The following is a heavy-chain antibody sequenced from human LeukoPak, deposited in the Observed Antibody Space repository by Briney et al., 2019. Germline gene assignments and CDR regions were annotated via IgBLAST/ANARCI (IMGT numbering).Heavy chain of an antibody. CDR1: GYTFTGYY. J-gene: IGHJ5*02. CDR2: INPNSGGT. D-gene: IGHD3-10*01. V-gene: IGHV1-2*02. CDR3: ARAIKISGSYYP. Sequence: ASVKVSCKASGYTFTGYYMHWVRQAPGQGLEWMGWINPNSGGTNYAQKFQGRVTITADESTSTAYMELSSLRSEDTAVYYCARAIKISGSYYPWGQGTLVTVSS.